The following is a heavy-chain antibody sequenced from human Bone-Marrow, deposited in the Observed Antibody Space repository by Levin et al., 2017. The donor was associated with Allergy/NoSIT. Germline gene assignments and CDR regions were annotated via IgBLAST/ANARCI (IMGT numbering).Heavy chain of an antibody. Sequence: GGSLRLSCKGSGYYFTNYWIGWVRQMPGKGLEWMGIVFPGDSDSKYNQSFQGQVTISVDKSIDTAYLQWSSLKASDTAIYYCARCGKEWLVAGFDFWGQGTLVSVSS. V-gene: IGHV5-51*01. J-gene: IGHJ4*02. CDR1: GYYFTNYW. D-gene: IGHD6-19*01. CDR2: VFPGDSDS. CDR3: ARCGKEWLVAGFDF.